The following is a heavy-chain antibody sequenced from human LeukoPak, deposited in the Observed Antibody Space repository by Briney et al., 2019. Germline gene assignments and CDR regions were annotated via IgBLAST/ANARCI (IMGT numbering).Heavy chain of an antibody. CDR1: GFTFDDYA. J-gene: IGHJ3*02. V-gene: IGHV3-9*01. D-gene: IGHD1-26*01. CDR3: AKDSRWELLKNAFDI. Sequence: PGGSLRLSCAASGFTFDDYAMHWVRQAPGKGLEWVSGISWNSGSIGYADSVKGRFTISRDNAKNSLYLQMNSLRAEDTALYYCAKDSRWELLKNAFDIWGRGTMVTVSS. CDR2: ISWNSGSI.